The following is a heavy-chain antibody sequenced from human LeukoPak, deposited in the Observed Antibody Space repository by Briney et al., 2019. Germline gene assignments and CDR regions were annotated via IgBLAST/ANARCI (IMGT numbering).Heavy chain of an antibody. CDR2: ISYDGSNK. J-gene: IGHJ4*02. V-gene: IGHV3-30*03. Sequence: GGSLRLSCAASGFTFSSYGMHWVRQAPGKGLEWVAVISYDGSNKYYADSVKGRFTISRDNSKNTLYLQMNSLRAEDTAVYYCARDIYYDSSGPYFDYWGQGTQVTVSS. CDR1: GFTFSSYG. D-gene: IGHD3-22*01. CDR3: ARDIYYDSSGPYFDY.